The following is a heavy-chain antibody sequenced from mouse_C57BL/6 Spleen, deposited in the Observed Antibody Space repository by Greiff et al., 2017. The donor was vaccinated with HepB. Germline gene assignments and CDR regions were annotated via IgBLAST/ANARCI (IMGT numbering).Heavy chain of an antibody. Sequence: EVQLVESGGGLVQPGGSLKLSCAASGFTFSSYAMSWVRQTPEKRLEWVATISDGGSYTYYPDNVKGRFTISRDNAKNNLYLQMSHLKSEDTAMYYCARDEASMDYWGQGTSVTVSS. CDR3: ARDEASMDY. CDR2: ISDGGSYT. V-gene: IGHV5-4*01. D-gene: IGHD6-1*01. J-gene: IGHJ4*01. CDR1: GFTFSSYA.